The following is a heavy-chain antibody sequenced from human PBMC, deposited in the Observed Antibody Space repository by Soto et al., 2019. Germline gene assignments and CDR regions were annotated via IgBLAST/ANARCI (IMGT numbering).Heavy chain of an antibody. CDR1: GLNFEKCS. Sequence: LRLSCTASGLNFEKCSFNWVRQPPGKGPEWLASISPASTYIRYADSVKGRFTISRDNARNSLSLQMMSLRADDTAMYYCAADTGDIEVVPATTWGQGTLVTVSS. D-gene: IGHD2-15*01. CDR2: ISPASTYI. CDR3: AADTGDIEVVPATT. V-gene: IGHV3-21*04. J-gene: IGHJ4*02.